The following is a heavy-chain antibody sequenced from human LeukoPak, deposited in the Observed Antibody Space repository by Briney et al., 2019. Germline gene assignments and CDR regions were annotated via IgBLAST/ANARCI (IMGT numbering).Heavy chain of an antibody. V-gene: IGHV4-31*03. J-gene: IGHJ5*02. CDR3: ARDLHLTLATSRCLHP. CDR2: IYYSGST. Sequence: SQTLSLTCTVSGGSIRSDGYYWSWIRQHPGKGLESIGYIYYSGSTYYNPSLKSRVTLSVDTSKNQFSLKLTSVTAADTAVYYCARDLHLTLATSRCLHPWGQGTLVTVSS. D-gene: IGHD1-26*01. CDR1: GGSIRSDGYY.